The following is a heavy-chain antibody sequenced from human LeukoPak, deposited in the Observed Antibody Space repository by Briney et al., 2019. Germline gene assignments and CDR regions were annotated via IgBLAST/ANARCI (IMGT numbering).Heavy chain of an antibody. Sequence: PGGSLRLSCAASGFIFSNYWMSWVRQAPGKGLEWVANIKQDGSETYSVDSVKGRFTISRDNAKNSLYLQMNSLRAEDTAVYYCARADIVVRGVSPSDYWGQGTLVTVSS. V-gene: IGHV3-7*04. CDR3: ARADIVVRGVSPSDY. D-gene: IGHD3-10*01. CDR2: IKQDGSET. CDR1: GFIFSNYW. J-gene: IGHJ4*02.